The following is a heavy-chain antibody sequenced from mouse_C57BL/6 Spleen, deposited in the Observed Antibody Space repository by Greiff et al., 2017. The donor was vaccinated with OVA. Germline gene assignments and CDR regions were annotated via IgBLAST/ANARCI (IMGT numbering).Heavy chain of an antibody. CDR3: AREAYYGSKFYFDY. J-gene: IGHJ2*01. D-gene: IGHD1-1*01. CDR2: IDPSDSYT. V-gene: IGHV1-69*01. Sequence: QVQLQQSGAELVMPGASVKLSCKASGYTFTSYWMHWVKQRPGQGLEWIGEIDPSDSYTNYNQKFKGKSTLTVDKSSSTAYMQLSSLTSEDSAVYYCAREAYYGSKFYFDYWGQGTTLTVSS. CDR1: GYTFTSYW.